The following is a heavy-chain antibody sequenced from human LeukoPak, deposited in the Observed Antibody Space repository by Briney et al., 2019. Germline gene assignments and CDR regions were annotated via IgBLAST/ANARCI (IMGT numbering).Heavy chain of an antibody. J-gene: IGHJ4*02. CDR1: GGSISSRSYY. Sequence: PSETLSLTCTLSGGSISSRSYYWGWIRQPPGKGLEWIGSIYYSGSTYYNPSLKRRVTISVDTSKNQFSLTLSSVTAADTAVYYCARHSNMIPVDYWGQGTLVTVSS. CDR3: ARHSNMIPVDY. D-gene: IGHD3-16*01. CDR2: IYYSGST. V-gene: IGHV4-39*01.